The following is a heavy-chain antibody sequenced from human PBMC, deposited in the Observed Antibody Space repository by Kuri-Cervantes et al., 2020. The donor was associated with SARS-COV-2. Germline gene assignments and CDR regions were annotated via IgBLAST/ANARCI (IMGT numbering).Heavy chain of an antibody. J-gene: IGHJ4*02. CDR2: ISWNSGSI. CDR3: ARDDGGGDYRTLDY. Sequence: GGSLRLSCAASGFTFDDYAMHWVRQAPGKGLEWISGISWNSGSIGYADSVKGRFTISRDNAKNSLYLQMNSLRAEDTAVYYCARDDGGGDYRTLDYWGQGTLVTVSS. CDR1: GFTFDDYA. D-gene: IGHD4-11*01. V-gene: IGHV3-9*01.